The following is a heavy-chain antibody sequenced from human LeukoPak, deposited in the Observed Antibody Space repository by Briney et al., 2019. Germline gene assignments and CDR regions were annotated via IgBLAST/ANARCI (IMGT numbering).Heavy chain of an antibody. D-gene: IGHD5-18*01. CDR2: IRSKAYGGTT. CDR3: TRDREGYSYGLADY. CDR1: GFTFGDYA. J-gene: IGHJ4*02. Sequence: GGSLRLSCTASGFTFGDYAMSWFRQAPRKGLEWVGFIRSKAYGGTTEYAASVKGRFTISRDDSKSIAYLQMNSLKTEDTAVYYCTRDREGYSYGLADYWGQGTLVTVSS. V-gene: IGHV3-49*03.